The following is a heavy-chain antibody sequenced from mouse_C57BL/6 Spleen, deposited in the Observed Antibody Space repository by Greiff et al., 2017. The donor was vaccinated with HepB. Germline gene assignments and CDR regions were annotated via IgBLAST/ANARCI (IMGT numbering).Heavy chain of an antibody. J-gene: IGHJ1*03. CDR3: AREWNYYGSRGGYWYFDV. CDR1: GFTFSDYG. Sequence: EVMLVESGGGLVKPGGSLKLSCAASGFTFSDYGMHWVRQAPEKGLEWVAYISSGSSTIYYADTVKGRFTISRDNAKNTLFLQMTRLRYEDTAMYYCAREWNYYGSRGGYWYFDVWGTGTTVTVSS. CDR2: ISSGSSTI. D-gene: IGHD1-1*01. V-gene: IGHV5-17*01.